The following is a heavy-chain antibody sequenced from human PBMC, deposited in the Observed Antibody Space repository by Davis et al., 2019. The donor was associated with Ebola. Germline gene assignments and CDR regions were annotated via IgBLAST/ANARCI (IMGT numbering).Heavy chain of an antibody. CDR1: GFTFDDYA. CDR2: ISWNSGSI. J-gene: IGHJ4*02. D-gene: IGHD1-26*01. Sequence: SLKISCAASGFTFDDYAMHWVRQAPGKGLEWVSGISWNSGSIGYADSVKGRFTISRDNAKNSLYLQMNSLRAEDTAVYYCARDVSGWGQGTLVTVSS. CDR3: ARDVSG. V-gene: IGHV3-9*01.